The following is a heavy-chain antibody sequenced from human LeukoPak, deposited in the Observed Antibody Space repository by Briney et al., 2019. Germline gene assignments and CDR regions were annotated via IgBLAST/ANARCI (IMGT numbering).Heavy chain of an antibody. CDR3: AKGYYYDSSGYYPSTLIDY. V-gene: IGHV3-23*01. J-gene: IGHJ4*02. CDR2: ISGSGGST. Sequence: GGSLRLSCAASGFTFSTYGLAWVRQAPGKGLEWVSAISGSGGSTYYADSVKGRFTISRDNSKNTLYLQMNSLRAEDTAVYYCAKGYYYDSSGYYPSTLIDYWGQGTLVTVSS. D-gene: IGHD3-22*01. CDR1: GFTFSTYG.